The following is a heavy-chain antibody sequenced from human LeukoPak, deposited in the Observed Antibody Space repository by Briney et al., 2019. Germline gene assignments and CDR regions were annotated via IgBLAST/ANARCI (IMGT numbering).Heavy chain of an antibody. D-gene: IGHD2-15*01. V-gene: IGHV3-23*01. CDR3: ARDIVVVVAAHFDY. J-gene: IGHJ4*02. CDR1: GFTFSNCA. CDR2: ISGIGATT. Sequence: GGALRLSCVASGFTFSNCAMSWVRQAPGKGLEWVSAISGIGATTHYADSVKGRCTISRDNSKNTLYLQMNSLRAEDTAVYYCARDIVVVVAAHFDYWGQGTLVSVSS.